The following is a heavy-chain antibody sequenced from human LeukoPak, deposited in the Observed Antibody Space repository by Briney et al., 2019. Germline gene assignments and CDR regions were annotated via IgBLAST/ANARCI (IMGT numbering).Heavy chain of an antibody. CDR1: GYTFTSYY. D-gene: IGHD3-9*01. V-gene: IGHV1-46*01. CDR3: ARGSPHFDWSPYYFDY. Sequence: ASVKVSCKASGYTFTSYYMHWVRQAPGRGLEWMGIINPSGGSTSYAQKFQGRVTMTRDTSTSTVYMELSSLRSEDTAVYYCARGSPHFDWSPYYFDYWGQGTLVTVSS. J-gene: IGHJ4*02. CDR2: INPSGGST.